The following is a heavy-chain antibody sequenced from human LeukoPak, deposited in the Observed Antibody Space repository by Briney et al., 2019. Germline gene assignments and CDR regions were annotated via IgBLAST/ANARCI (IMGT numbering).Heavy chain of an antibody. D-gene: IGHD6-6*01. Sequence: GGSLRLSCAASGFTFSTYAMTWVRQAPGKGLEWVSGINSNGDEIYYADPVRGRFTISRDNSNNALYLQMDSLRAEDTAVYYCANWIGSSSRDYWGQGTLVTVSS. CDR3: ANWIGSSSRDY. CDR2: INSNGDEI. CDR1: GFTFSTYA. V-gene: IGHV3-23*01. J-gene: IGHJ4*02.